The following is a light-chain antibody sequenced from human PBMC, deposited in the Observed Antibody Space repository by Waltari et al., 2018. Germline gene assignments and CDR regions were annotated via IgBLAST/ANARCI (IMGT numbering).Light chain of an antibody. CDR1: QDISNY. J-gene: IGKJ4*01. V-gene: IGKV1-33*01. CDR3: QQYENSPLT. Sequence: DIQMTQSPSSLSASVGDRVTITCQASQDISNYLNWYQQKPGKAPKLLIYDASNLETGVPSRFSGSGSGTDFTFTISSLQPEDIATYYCQQYENSPLTFGGGTQVETK. CDR2: DAS.